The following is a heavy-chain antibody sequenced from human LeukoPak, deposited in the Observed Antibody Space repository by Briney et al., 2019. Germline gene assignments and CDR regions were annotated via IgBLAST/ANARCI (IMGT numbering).Heavy chain of an antibody. Sequence: GGSLRLSCAASGFTFSSYSMNWVRQAPGKELEWVSYISSISRTIYYADSVKGRFTISRDNAKNSLYLQRNSLRAEDTAVYYCVDGGKKALPGRYYYGMDVWGQGTTVTVSS. CDR2: ISSISRTI. CDR3: VDGGKKALPGRYYYGMDV. V-gene: IGHV3-48*04. D-gene: IGHD4-23*01. J-gene: IGHJ6*02. CDR1: GFTFSSYS.